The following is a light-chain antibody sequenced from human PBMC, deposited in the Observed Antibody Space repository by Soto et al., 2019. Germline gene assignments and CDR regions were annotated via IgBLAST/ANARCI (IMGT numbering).Light chain of an antibody. J-gene: IGKJ1*01. CDR3: HYGNSPPWT. V-gene: IGKV3-20*01. CDR2: GTS. Sequence: EIVLTQSPGTLSLSPGERATRSCRASQSISSTSLAWYQQKPGQAPRLLISGTSSRATGIPDRFSVSGSGTDFTLSISGLEPEDFAVYYCHYGNSPPWTFAQGTKVDIK. CDR1: QSISSTS.